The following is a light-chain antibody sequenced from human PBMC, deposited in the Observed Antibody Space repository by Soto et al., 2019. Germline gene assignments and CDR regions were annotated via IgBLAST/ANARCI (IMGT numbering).Light chain of an antibody. CDR1: SSDVGSYNL. CDR3: CSYAGSSNWV. J-gene: IGLJ3*02. Sequence: QSVLTQPASVSGSPGQSITIYCTGTSSDVGSYNLVSWYQQHPDKAPKLMIYEVSKRPSGVSNRFSGSKSGNTASLTISGLQAEDEADYYCCSYAGSSNWVFGGGTKLTVL. CDR2: EVS. V-gene: IGLV2-23*02.